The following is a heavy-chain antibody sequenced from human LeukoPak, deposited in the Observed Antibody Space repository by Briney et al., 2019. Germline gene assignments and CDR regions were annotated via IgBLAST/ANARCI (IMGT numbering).Heavy chain of an antibody. J-gene: IGHJ4*02. V-gene: IGHV4-61*02. D-gene: IGHD1-1*01. CDR1: GGSISSGSYY. CDR3: ARGVRNWATSFGY. CDR2: IYTSGST. Sequence: SETLSLTCTVSGGSISSGSYYWSWIRQPAGKGLEWVGRIYTSGSTNYNPSLKSRVTISVDTSKNQFSLKLSSVTAADTAVYYCARGVRNWATSFGYWGQGTLVTVSS.